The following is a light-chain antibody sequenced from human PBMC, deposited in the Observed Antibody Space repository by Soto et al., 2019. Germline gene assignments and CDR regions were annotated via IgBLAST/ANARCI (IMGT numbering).Light chain of an antibody. CDR1: QSVDSF. CDR3: QVRTDWPPFKYT. V-gene: IGKV3-11*01. Sequence: EIVLTQSPGTLSLSPGGRATLSCRASQSVDSFLAWYQQKPGRTPRLLIYVTSNRATGIPARFSGSGSGTDFTLTISRLEPEDFAVYYCQVRTDWPPFKYTFGQGTKLEVK. CDR2: VTS. J-gene: IGKJ2*01.